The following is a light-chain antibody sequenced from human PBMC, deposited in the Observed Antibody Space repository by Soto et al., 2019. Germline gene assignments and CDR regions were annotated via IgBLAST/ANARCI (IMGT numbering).Light chain of an antibody. CDR2: GNS. V-gene: IGLV1-40*01. CDR1: SSNIGAGYD. CDR3: QSYDSSLSGWV. J-gene: IGLJ3*02. Sequence: QSVLTQPPSVSWAPGQRVTISCTGSSSNIGAGYDVHWYQQLPGTAPKLLIYGNSNRPSGVPDRFSGSKSGTSASLAITGLRAEDEADYYCQSYDSSLSGWVFGGGPKLTVL.